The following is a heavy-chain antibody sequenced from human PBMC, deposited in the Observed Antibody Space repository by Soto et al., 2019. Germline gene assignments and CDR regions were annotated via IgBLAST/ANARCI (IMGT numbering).Heavy chain of an antibody. J-gene: IGHJ4*02. CDR3: ARAVAVPADFDY. D-gene: IGHD6-19*01. CDR2: INAGNGNT. Sequence: GASVKVSCKASGYTFTVYAMHWVRQDPGQRLEWMGWINAGNGNTKYSQKFQGRVTITRDTSASTAYMELSSLRSEDSAVYYCARAVAVPADFDYWGQGTLVTVSS. V-gene: IGHV1-3*01. CDR1: GYTFTVYA.